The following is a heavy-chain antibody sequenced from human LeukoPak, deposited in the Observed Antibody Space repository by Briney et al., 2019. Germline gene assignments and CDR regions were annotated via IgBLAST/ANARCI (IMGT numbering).Heavy chain of an antibody. V-gene: IGHV4-59*01. J-gene: IGHJ5*02. CDR2: IYYSGST. CDR1: GGSFSGYY. CDR3: ARDEYYYDSSGYYYNWFDP. Sequence: SETLSLTCAVYGGSFSGYYWSWIRQPPGKGLEWIGYIYYSGSTNYNPSLKSRVTISVDTSKNQFSLKLSSVTAADTAVYYCARDEYYYDSSGYYYNWFDPWGQGTLVTVSS. D-gene: IGHD3-22*01.